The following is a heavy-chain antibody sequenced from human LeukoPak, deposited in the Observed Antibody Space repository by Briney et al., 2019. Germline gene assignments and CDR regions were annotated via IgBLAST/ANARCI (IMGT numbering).Heavy chain of an antibody. D-gene: IGHD1-26*01. CDR3: AVPSGSYYGGDAFDI. V-gene: IGHV3-48*03. CDR1: GFTFSSYE. CDR2: ISSSGSTI. Sequence: GGSLRLSCAASGFTFSSYEMNWVRQAPGKGLEWVSYISSSGSTIYYADSVKGRFTISRDNAKNSLYLQMNSLRAEDTAVYYCAVPSGSYYGGDAFDIWGQGTMVTVSS. J-gene: IGHJ3*02.